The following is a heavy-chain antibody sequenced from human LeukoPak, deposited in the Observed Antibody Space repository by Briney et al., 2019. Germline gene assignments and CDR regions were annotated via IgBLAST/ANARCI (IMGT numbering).Heavy chain of an antibody. Sequence: GGSLRLSCAASGFTFSDYYMSWIRQAPGKGREWVSYISSSGTTISYTDSVEGRFTISRDNAKNSLYLQMTSLRAEDTAVYYCARDYRSTFDYWGQGTLVTVSS. V-gene: IGHV3-11*01. CDR3: ARDYRSTFDY. CDR1: GFTFSDYY. D-gene: IGHD1-26*01. CDR2: ISSSGTTI. J-gene: IGHJ4*02.